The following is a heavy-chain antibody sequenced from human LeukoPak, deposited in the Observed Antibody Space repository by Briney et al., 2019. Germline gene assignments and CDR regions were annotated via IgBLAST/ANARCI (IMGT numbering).Heavy chain of an antibody. CDR3: ARDRTNHGDYVFDY. V-gene: IGHV3-30*04. CDR1: GFTFSSYA. CDR2: ISYDGSNK. Sequence: PGRSLRLSCAASGFTFSSYAMHWVRQAPGKGLEWVAVISYDGSNKYYADSVKGRFTISRDNSKNTLYLQMNSLRAEDTAVYYCARDRTNHGDYVFDYWGQGTLVTVSS. J-gene: IGHJ4*02. D-gene: IGHD4-17*01.